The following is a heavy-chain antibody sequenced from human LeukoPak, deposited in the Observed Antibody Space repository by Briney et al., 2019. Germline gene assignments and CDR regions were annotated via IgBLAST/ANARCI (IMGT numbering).Heavy chain of an antibody. CDR3: ARGRRYYDTSGYYFFDY. V-gene: IGHV4-38-2*02. D-gene: IGHD3-22*01. J-gene: IGHJ4*02. CDR1: GYSISSGYY. CDR2: IYRSETT. Sequence: SETLSLTCTVSGYSISSGYYWGWIRQPPGKGLEWIGSIYRSETTYYNPSLKSRVIISEDTSQNQFSLKLSSVTAADTAVYYCARGRRYYDTSGYYFFDYWGQGTLVTVSS.